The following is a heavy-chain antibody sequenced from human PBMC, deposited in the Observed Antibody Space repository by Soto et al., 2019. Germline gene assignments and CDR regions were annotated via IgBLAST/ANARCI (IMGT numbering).Heavy chain of an antibody. J-gene: IGHJ6*02. Sequence: PGGSLRLSCAASGFTFSSYAMHWVRQAPGKGLEWVAVISYDGSNKYYADSVKGRFTISRDNSKNTLYLQMNSLRAEDTAVYYCARDSGYSYGRGYGMDVWGQGTTVTVSS. D-gene: IGHD5-18*01. CDR3: ARDSGYSYGRGYGMDV. CDR2: ISYDGSNK. CDR1: GFTFSSYA. V-gene: IGHV3-30-3*01.